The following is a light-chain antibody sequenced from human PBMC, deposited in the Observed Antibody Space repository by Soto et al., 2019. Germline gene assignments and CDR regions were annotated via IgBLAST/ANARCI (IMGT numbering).Light chain of an antibody. CDR1: SSNIGAGYD. CDR3: QSYDSSLSVV. CDR2: GNS. V-gene: IGLV1-40*01. Sequence: QPVLTQPPSVSGAPGQRVTISCTGSSSNIGAGYDVHWYQQLPGTAPKLLTYGNSNRPSGVPDRFSGSKSGTSASLAITGLQAEDEADYYCQSYDSSLSVVFGGGTKLTVL. J-gene: IGLJ2*01.